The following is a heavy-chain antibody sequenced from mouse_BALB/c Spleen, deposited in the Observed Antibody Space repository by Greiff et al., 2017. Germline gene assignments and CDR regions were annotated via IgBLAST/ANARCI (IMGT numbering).Heavy chain of an antibody. Sequence: EVQLHQSGAELVKPGASVKLSCTASGFNIKDTYMHWVKQRPEQGLEWIGRIDPANGNTKYDPKFQGKATITADTSSNTAYLQLSSLTSEDTAVYYCARLLYYDYDGYAMDYWGQGTSVTVSS. CDR3: ARLLYYDYDGYAMDY. CDR2: IDPANGNT. D-gene: IGHD2-4*01. V-gene: IGHV14-3*02. J-gene: IGHJ4*01. CDR1: GFNIKDTY.